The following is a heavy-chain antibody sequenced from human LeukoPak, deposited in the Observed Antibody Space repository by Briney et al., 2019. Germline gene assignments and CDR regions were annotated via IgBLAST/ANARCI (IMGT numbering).Heavy chain of an antibody. CDR2: IHRSGSP. D-gene: IGHD3-10*01. J-gene: IGHJ5*02. CDR3: ARDLYGSGHFLMESP. CDR1: LDSTTSNF. Sequence: SETLSLTCTVSLDSTTSNFWSWVRQPRGKGLEWIGEIHRSGSPNYNPSLQSRVTISIDRSRNQIALELSSVTAADTAVYYCARDLYGSGHFLMESPWGQGTLVTVSS. V-gene: IGHV4-4*02.